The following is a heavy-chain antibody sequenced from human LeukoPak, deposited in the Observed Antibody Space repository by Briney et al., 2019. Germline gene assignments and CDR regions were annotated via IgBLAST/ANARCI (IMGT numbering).Heavy chain of an antibody. CDR3: ARVYGGYDVAWFDP. CDR1: GYTFTSYG. V-gene: IGHV1-18*01. J-gene: IGHJ5*02. Sequence: ASVKVSCKASGYTFTSYGINWVRQAPGQGPEWMGWISAYNGNTNYAQKLQGRVTMTTDTSTSTAYMELRSLRSDDTAVYYCARVYGGYDVAWFDPWGQGTLVTVSS. D-gene: IGHD5-12*01. CDR2: ISAYNGNT.